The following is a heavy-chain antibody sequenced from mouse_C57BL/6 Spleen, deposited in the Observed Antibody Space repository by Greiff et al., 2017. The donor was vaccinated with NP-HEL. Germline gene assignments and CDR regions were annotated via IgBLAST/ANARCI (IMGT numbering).Heavy chain of an antibody. Sequence: QVQLQQPGAELVKPGASVKMSCKASGYTFTSYWITWVKQRPGQGLEWVGDIYPGSGSTNYNEKFKSKATLTVDTSSSTAYMQLSSLTSDDSAVYYCAHDYDVSFAYWGQGTLVTVSA. CDR2: IYPGSGST. V-gene: IGHV1-55*01. CDR3: AHDYDVSFAY. CDR1: GYTFTSYW. J-gene: IGHJ3*01. D-gene: IGHD2-4*01.